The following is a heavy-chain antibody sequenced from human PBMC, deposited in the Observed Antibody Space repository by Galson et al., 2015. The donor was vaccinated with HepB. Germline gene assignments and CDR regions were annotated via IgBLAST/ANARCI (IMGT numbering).Heavy chain of an antibody. CDR2: IYSSWCT. V-gene: IGHV4-61*02. CDR1: GGSISSGGYY. D-gene: IGHD3-10*01. CDR3: ARSRGWNYYYYYMDV. J-gene: IGHJ6*03. Sequence: TLSLTCTVSGGSISSGGYYWSWIRQPAGKGLERIGRIYSSWCTNYNPSLQSRVTMSVDTSKSQFSLKLSSVTAADTAVYYCARSRGWNYYYYYMDVWGKGTTVTVSS.